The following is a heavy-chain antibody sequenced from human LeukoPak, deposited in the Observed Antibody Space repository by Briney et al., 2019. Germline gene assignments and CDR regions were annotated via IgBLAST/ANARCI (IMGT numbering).Heavy chain of an antibody. Sequence: SETLSLTCTVSGGSISSYYWSWIRQPPGKGLEWIGYIYYSGSTNYNPSLKSRVTISVDTSKNQFSLKLSSVTAADTAMYYCARREDCSGGSCYVNWGQGTLVTVSS. CDR1: GGSISSYY. CDR2: IYYSGST. CDR3: ARREDCSGGSCYVN. D-gene: IGHD2-15*01. J-gene: IGHJ4*02. V-gene: IGHV4-59*01.